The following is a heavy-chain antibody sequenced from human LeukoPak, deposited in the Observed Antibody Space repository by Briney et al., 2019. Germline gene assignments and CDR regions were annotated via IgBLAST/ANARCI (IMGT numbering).Heavy chain of an antibody. Sequence: GGSLRLSCAASGFTFSSYAMHWVRQAPGKGLEYVSAISSNGGSTYYANSVKGRFTISRDNSKNTLYLQMGSLRAEDMAVYYCARVGQYRFGFYYGMDVWGQGTMVTVSS. CDR1: GFTFSSYA. CDR2: ISSNGGST. V-gene: IGHV3-64*01. D-gene: IGHD3-10*01. J-gene: IGHJ6*02. CDR3: ARVGQYRFGFYYGMDV.